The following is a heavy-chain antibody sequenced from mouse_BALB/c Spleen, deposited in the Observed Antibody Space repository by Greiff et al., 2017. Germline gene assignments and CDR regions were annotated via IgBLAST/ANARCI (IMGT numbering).Heavy chain of an antibody. J-gene: IGHJ2*01. CDR1: GYAFSSSW. D-gene: IGHD3-2*01. Sequence: QVQLKQSGPELVKPGASVKISCKASGYAFSSSWMNWVKQRPGQGLEWIGRIYPGDGDTNYNGKFKGKATLTADKSSSTAYMQLSSLTSVDSAVYFCARGDSSGYVNWGQGTTLTVSS. CDR2: IYPGDGDT. V-gene: IGHV1-82*01. CDR3: ARGDSSGYVN.